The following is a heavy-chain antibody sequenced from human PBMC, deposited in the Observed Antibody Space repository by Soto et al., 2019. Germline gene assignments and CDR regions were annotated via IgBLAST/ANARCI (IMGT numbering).Heavy chain of an antibody. J-gene: IGHJ6*03. CDR3: ARRRGSTTDYYMDV. CDR1: SGSISSSNW. Sequence: TLSLTCAVSSGSISSSNWWSWVRQPPGKGLEWIGEIYHSGSTNYNPSLKSRVTISVDKSKNQFSLKLSSVTAADTAVYYCARRRGSTTDYYMDVWGKGTTVTVSS. V-gene: IGHV4-4*02. CDR2: IYHSGST. D-gene: IGHD2-2*01.